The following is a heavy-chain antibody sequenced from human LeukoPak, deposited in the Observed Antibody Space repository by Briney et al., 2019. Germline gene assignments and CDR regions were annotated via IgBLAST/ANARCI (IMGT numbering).Heavy chain of an antibody. D-gene: IGHD4-11*01. Sequence: GGSLRLSCAASGFTFSDYYMSWIRQAPGRGLEWVSYISSSSSYTNYADSVKGRFTISRDNAKNSLYLQMNSLRAEDTAVYYCARAPHYSNYGPYYYGMDVWGQGTTVTVSS. CDR3: ARAPHYSNYGPYYYGMDV. CDR1: GFTFSDYY. J-gene: IGHJ6*02. V-gene: IGHV3-11*06. CDR2: ISSSSSYT.